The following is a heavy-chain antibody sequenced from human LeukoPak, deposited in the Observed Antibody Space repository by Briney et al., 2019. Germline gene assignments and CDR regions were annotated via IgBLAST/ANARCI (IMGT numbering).Heavy chain of an antibody. CDR1: GGSISSYY. CDR2: IYYSGST. Sequence: KTSETLSLTCTVSGGSISSYYWSWIRQPPGKGLEWIGYIYYSGSTNYNPSLKSRATISVDTSKNQFSLKLSSVTAADTAVYYCARGGAAAARKRGIDYWGQGTLVPVSS. J-gene: IGHJ4*02. CDR3: ARGGAAAARKRGIDY. D-gene: IGHD6-13*01. V-gene: IGHV4-59*01.